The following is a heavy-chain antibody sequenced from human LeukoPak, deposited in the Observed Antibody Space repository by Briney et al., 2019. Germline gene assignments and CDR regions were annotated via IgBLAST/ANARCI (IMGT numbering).Heavy chain of an antibody. J-gene: IGHJ4*02. CDR3: AREVGATTGSYYFDY. CDR2: IIPIFGTA. D-gene: IGHD1-26*01. CDR1: GGTFSSYA. V-gene: IGHV1-69*05. Sequence: GASVKVPCKASGGTFSSYAISWVRQAPGQGLEWMGGIIPIFGTANYAQKFQGRVTITTDESTSTAYMELSSLRSEDTAVYYCAREVGATTGSYYFDYWGQGTLVTVSS.